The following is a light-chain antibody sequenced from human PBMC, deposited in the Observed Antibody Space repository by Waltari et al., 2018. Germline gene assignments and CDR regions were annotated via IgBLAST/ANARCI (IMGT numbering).Light chain of an antibody. CDR3: QHYDGVPPWT. J-gene: IGKJ1*01. Sequence: DIRMTQSPSSLSASVGDRVTITCQASRDINNYLNWYQQKPGKAPKLLIYHASTLETGVPSRFSGSGSGTDFVFTISRLQPEDIATYYCQHYDGVPPWTFGQGTRVDFK. CDR2: HAS. CDR1: RDINNY. V-gene: IGKV1-33*01.